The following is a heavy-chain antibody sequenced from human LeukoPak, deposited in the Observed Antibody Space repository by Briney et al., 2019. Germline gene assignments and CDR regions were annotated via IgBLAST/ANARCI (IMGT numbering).Heavy chain of an antibody. D-gene: IGHD5-18*01. CDR2: ISGDGGST. CDR3: ARQAANSYGRVFDY. Sequence: PGGSLRLSCAASGFTFDDYAMHWVRQAPGKGLEWVSLISGDGGSTYYADSVKGRFTISRDNAENSLFLQMNSLRAEDTAVYYCARQAANSYGRVFDYWGQGTLVTVSS. V-gene: IGHV3-43*02. J-gene: IGHJ4*02. CDR1: GFTFDDYA.